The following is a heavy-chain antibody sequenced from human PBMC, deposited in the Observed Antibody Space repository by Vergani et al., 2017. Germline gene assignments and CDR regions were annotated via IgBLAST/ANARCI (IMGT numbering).Heavy chain of an antibody. J-gene: IGHJ4*02. D-gene: IGHD1-26*01. CDR3: ASSEYSGSYRGGY. CDR2: IRYDGSNP. V-gene: IGHV3-30*02. Sequence: QEQLLQSGGGVVQPGGSLRLSCIGSGYTFGHFDMHWVRQAPGKGLAWVAFIRYDGSNPQYIDSVKGRFTISRDNSKDTLFLQMNGLRAEDTAVYYCASSEYSGSYRGGYWGQGTLVTVSS. CDR1: GYTFGHFD.